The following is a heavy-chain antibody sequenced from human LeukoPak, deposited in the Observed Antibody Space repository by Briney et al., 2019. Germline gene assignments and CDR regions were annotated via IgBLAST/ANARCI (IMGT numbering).Heavy chain of an antibody. CDR2: INPNSGGT. Sequence: ASVKVSCKASGYTFTGYYMHWVRQAPGQGLEWMGWINPNSGGTNYAQKFQGRVTMTRDTSISTAYMELSRLRSDDTAVYYCARADRVTMVRGKLNWFDPWGQGTLVTVSS. J-gene: IGHJ5*02. CDR1: GYTFTGYY. CDR3: ARADRVTMVRGKLNWFDP. D-gene: IGHD3-10*01. V-gene: IGHV1-2*02.